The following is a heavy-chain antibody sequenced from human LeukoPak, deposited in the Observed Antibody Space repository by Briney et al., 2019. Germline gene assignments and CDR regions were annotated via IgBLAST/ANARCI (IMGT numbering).Heavy chain of an antibody. CDR1: GFTFSGYW. CDR2: INGDGSRT. V-gene: IGHV3-74*01. CDR3: SRGNYFDY. J-gene: IGHJ4*02. Sequence: QPGGSLRLSCAASGFTFSGYWMHWVRQAPGKGLVGVSVINGDGSRTIYADSVKGRFTISRDNAKNTLYLQMASLRAEDTAVYYCSRGNYFDYWGQGALVTVSS.